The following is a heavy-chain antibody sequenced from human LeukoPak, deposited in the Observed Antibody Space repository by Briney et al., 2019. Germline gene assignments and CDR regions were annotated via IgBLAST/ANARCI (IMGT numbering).Heavy chain of an antibody. J-gene: IGHJ5*02. CDR3: ARGRIWVPVVVVAALPLGWFDP. D-gene: IGHD2-15*01. CDR2: IYYSGST. V-gene: IGHV4-39*07. Sequence: PSETLSLTCTVSGGSISSSSYYWGWIRQPPGTGLEWIGSIYYSGSTNYNPSLKSRVTISVDTSKNQFSLKLSSVTAADTAVYYCARGRIWVPVVVVAALPLGWFDPWGQGTLVTVSS. CDR1: GGSISSSSYY.